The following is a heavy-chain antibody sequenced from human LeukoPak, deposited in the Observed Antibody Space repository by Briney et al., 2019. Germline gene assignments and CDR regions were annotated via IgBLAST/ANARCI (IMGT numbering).Heavy chain of an antibody. Sequence: GGSLRLSCAASGFTFSSYAMSWVRQVPGKGLEWVSAISGSGGSTYYADSVKGRFTISSDSSKNTLYLQMNSLRAEDTAVYYCAKNLNSGRLNSFDYWGQGTLVTVSS. CDR2: ISGSGGST. CDR1: GFTFSSYA. V-gene: IGHV3-23*01. CDR3: AKNLNSGRLNSFDY. D-gene: IGHD2-21*01. J-gene: IGHJ4*02.